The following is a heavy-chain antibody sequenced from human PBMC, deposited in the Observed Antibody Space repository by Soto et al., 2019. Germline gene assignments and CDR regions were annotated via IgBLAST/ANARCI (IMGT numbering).Heavy chain of an antibody. Sequence: QVQLVQSGAEVKKPGASVKVSCKASGYTFTSYDINWVRQATGQGLEWMGWMNPNSGNTGYVQKFQGRVTMTRNTSISTAYMELSSLRSEDTAVYYCARGTDYDFWSGYQSWFDPWGQGTLVTVSS. V-gene: IGHV1-8*01. CDR3: ARGTDYDFWSGYQSWFDP. D-gene: IGHD3-3*01. J-gene: IGHJ5*02. CDR1: GYTFTSYD. CDR2: MNPNSGNT.